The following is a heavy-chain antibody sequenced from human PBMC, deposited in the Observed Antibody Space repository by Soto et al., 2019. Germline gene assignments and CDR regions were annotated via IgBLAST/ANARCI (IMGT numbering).Heavy chain of an antibody. CDR2: IYSGGST. J-gene: IGHJ6*02. CDR1: GFTVSSNY. D-gene: IGHD1-1*01. V-gene: IGHV3-53*01. Sequence: PGGSLRLSCAASGFTVSSNYMSWVRQAPGKGLEWVSVIYSGGSTYYADSVKGRFTISRDNSKNTLYLQMNSLRAEDTAVYYCAREGVPTHYYYYYGMDVWGQGTTVTVSS. CDR3: AREGVPTHYYYYYGMDV.